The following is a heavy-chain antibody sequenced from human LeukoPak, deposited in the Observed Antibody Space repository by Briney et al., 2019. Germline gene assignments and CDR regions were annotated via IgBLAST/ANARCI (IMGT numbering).Heavy chain of an antibody. CDR1: GFTFDDYA. V-gene: IGHV3-9*01. D-gene: IGHD3-10*01. Sequence: SGGSLRLSCAASGFTFDDYAMHWVRQASGKGLEWVSGISWNSGSIGYADSVKGRFTISRDNAKNSLYLQMNSLRAEDTALYYCAKDINYGRALDYWGQGTLVTVSS. J-gene: IGHJ4*02. CDR3: AKDINYGRALDY. CDR2: ISWNSGSI.